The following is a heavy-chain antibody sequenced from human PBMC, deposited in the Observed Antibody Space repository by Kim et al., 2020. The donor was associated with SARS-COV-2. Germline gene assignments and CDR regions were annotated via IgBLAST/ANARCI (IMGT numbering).Heavy chain of an antibody. J-gene: IGHJ6*02. V-gene: IGHV4-59*13. Sequence: SETLSLTCTVSGGSISSYYWSWIRQPPGKGLEWFGYIYYSGSTNYNPSLKSRVTISVDTSKNQFSLKLSSVTAADTAVYYCARDAFYRYGRGGMDVWGQGTTVTVSS. CDR3: ARDAFYRYGRGGMDV. CDR2: IYYSGST. D-gene: IGHD5-18*01. CDR1: GGSISSYY.